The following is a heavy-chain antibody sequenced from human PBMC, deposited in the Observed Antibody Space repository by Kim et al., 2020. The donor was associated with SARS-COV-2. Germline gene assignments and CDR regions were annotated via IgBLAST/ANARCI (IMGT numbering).Heavy chain of an antibody. CDR1: GFTFSDYY. V-gene: IGHV3-11*04. Sequence: GGSLRLSCAASGFTFSDYYMSWIRQAPGQGLEWVSYISSSGSTIYYADSVKGRFTISRDNAKNSLYLQMNSLRAEDTAVYYCARYSSSWYKVLDYWGQGTLVTVSS. D-gene: IGHD6-13*01. CDR2: ISSSGSTI. CDR3: ARYSSSWYKVLDY. J-gene: IGHJ4*02.